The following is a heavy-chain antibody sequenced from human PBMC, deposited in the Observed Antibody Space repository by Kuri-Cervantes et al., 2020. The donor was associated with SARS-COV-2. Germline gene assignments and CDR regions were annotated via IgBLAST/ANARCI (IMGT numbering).Heavy chain of an antibody. Sequence: GGSLRLSCAASGFTFSNAWMSWVRQAPGKGLEWVGRIKSKTDGGTTDYAAPVKGRFTISRDDSKNTLYLQMNSLKTEDTAVYYCTIDPYSSSSRGGFDPWGQGTLVTVSS. CDR3: TIDPYSSSSRGGFDP. CDR1: GFTFSNAW. V-gene: IGHV3-15*01. CDR2: IKSKTDGGTT. D-gene: IGHD6-6*01. J-gene: IGHJ5*02.